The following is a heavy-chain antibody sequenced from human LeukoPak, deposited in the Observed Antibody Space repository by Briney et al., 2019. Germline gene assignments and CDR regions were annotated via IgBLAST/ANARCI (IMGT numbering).Heavy chain of an antibody. Sequence: ASVKVSFKASGYTFTGYYMHWVRQAPGQGLEWMGWINPDSGGTTYAQNFQGRVTMTRDTSISTAYMELSRLRSDDTAVYYCARGIVVVTRGEDYWGQGTLVTVSS. CDR3: ARGIVVVTRGEDY. CDR2: INPDSGGT. V-gene: IGHV1-2*02. D-gene: IGHD2-21*02. CDR1: GYTFTGYY. J-gene: IGHJ4*02.